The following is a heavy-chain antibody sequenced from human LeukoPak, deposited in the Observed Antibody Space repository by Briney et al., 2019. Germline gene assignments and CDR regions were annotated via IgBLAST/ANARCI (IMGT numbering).Heavy chain of an antibody. CDR1: GFTFSSYG. CDR2: IWYDGSNK. D-gene: IGHD5-12*01. Sequence: PGGSLRLSCAASGFTFSSYGMHWVRQAPGKGLEWVAVIWYDGSNKYYADSVKGRFTISRDNSKNTLYLQMNSLRAEDTAVYYCARRGYSGYDFLSPKKYYYYGMDVWGQGTTVTVSS. V-gene: IGHV3-33*01. CDR3: ARRGYSGYDFLSPKKYYYYGMDV. J-gene: IGHJ6*02.